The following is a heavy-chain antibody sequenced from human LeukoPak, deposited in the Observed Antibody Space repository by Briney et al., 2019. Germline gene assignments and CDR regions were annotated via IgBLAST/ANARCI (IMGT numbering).Heavy chain of an antibody. Sequence: GGSLRLSCAASGFTFSSYAMSWVGQAPGKGVEWVSAISGSGGSTYYADSGKGRFTISRDNSKNTLYLQMNSLRAEDTAVYYCAKDKRVVVAVGGDYWGQGTLVTVSS. D-gene: IGHD2-15*01. CDR1: GFTFSSYA. J-gene: IGHJ4*02. CDR2: ISGSGGST. V-gene: IGHV3-23*01. CDR3: AKDKRVVVAVGGDY.